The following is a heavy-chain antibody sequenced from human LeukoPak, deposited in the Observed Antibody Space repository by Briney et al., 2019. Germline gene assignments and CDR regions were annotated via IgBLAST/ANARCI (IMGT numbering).Heavy chain of an antibody. CDR2: ITSDGSST. Sequence: PGGSLRLSCAASGFTFSSTWMNWVRQGPGKGLEWVSRITSDGSSTIYADSVKGRFTISRDNSKNTMYLQMNSLRAEDTAVYYCAKRIQSAMAMGYWGQGTLVTVSS. D-gene: IGHD5-18*01. CDR3: AKRIQSAMAMGY. V-gene: IGHV3-74*01. CDR1: GFTFSSTW. J-gene: IGHJ4*02.